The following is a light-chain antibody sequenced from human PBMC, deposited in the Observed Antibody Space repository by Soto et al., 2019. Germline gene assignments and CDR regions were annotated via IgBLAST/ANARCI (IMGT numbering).Light chain of an antibody. Sequence: DIVMTQSPSTLSVSPGDRATLSCRASQSVSSNLAWYQQKPGQAPRLLIYGASTMATGIPARFSGSGSGTEFTLTISSLQSEDFAVYYCQHYSNWPPWTFGQGTKVEI. CDR2: GAS. V-gene: IGKV3-15*01. CDR1: QSVSSN. J-gene: IGKJ1*01. CDR3: QHYSNWPPWT.